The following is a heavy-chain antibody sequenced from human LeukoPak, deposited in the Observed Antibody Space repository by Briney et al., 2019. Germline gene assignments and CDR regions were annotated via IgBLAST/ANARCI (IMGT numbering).Heavy chain of an antibody. CDR2: IYYSGST. V-gene: IGHV4-39*01. D-gene: IGHD3-16*02. Sequence: PSETLSLTCTVSGGSISSSSYYWGWIRQPPGKGLEWIGSIYYSGSTYYNPSLKSRVTISVDTSKHQFSLKLSSVTAADTAVYYRARLRRIMITFGGVIASYYFDYWGQGTLVTVSS. CDR1: GGSISSSSYY. CDR3: ARLRRIMITFGGVIASYYFDY. J-gene: IGHJ4*02.